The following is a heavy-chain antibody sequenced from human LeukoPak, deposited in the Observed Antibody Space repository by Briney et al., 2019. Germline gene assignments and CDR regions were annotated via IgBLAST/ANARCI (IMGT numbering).Heavy chain of an antibody. V-gene: IGHV3-30*02. D-gene: IGHD6-19*01. Sequence: GGSLRLSCATSGFAFSTYGIHWVRQGPGKGLEWVAFVQYDGNNKYYADSVKGRFTISRDSSMNTVFLQMNSLRAEDTALYYCAKDRLAVSGDFDYWGQGTLVIVSS. CDR2: VQYDGNNK. CDR1: GFAFSTYG. CDR3: AKDRLAVSGDFDY. J-gene: IGHJ4*02.